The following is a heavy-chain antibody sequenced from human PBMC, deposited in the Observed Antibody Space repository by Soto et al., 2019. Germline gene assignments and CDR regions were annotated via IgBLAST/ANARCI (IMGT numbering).Heavy chain of an antibody. D-gene: IGHD3-10*01. CDR2: ISDGGDLT. CDR1: GFAFSSHP. Sequence: GGSLRLSCAASGFAFSSHPMSWVRQAPEKGLEWVAGISDGGDLTYNADSVRGRFTISRDNSRNTLYLQMNSLRAEDTAVYYCARRVIGSSHAFDIWGQGTMVTVSS. V-gene: IGHV3-23*01. CDR3: ARRVIGSSHAFDI. J-gene: IGHJ3*02.